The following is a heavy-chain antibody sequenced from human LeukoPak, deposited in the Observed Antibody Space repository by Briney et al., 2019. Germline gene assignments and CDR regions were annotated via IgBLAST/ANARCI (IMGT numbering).Heavy chain of an antibody. CDR3: AKDRVTGYWYGYFDY. D-gene: IGHD2-8*02. V-gene: IGHV3-30*18. CDR1: GFTFSSYG. CDR2: ISYDGSNK. Sequence: GRSLRLSCAASGFTFSSYGMHWVRQAPGKGLEWEAVISYDGSNKYYADSVKGRFTISRDNSKNTLYLQMNSLRAEDTAVYYCAKDRVTGYWYGYFDYWGRGTLVTVSS. J-gene: IGHJ4*02.